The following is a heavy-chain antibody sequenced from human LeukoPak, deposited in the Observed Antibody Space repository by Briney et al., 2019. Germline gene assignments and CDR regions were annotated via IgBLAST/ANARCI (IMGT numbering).Heavy chain of an antibody. CDR1: GYTFTGYY. Sequence: GASVKVSCKASGYTFTGYYMHWVRQAPGQGLEWMGWISAYNGNTNYAQKLQGRVTMTTDTSTSTAYMELRSLRSDDTAVYYCARDLYDSSGYFFDWGQGTLVTVSS. V-gene: IGHV1-18*04. CDR2: ISAYNGNT. J-gene: IGHJ4*02. CDR3: ARDLYDSSGYFFD. D-gene: IGHD3-22*01.